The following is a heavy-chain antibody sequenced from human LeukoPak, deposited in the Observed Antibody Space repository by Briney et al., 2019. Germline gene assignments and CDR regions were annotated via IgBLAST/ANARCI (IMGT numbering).Heavy chain of an antibody. Sequence: PSQTLSLTCTVSGGSISSGSYYWSWIRQPAGKGLEWIGRIYTSGSTNYNPSLKSRVTIPVDTSKNQFSLKLSSVTAADTAVYYCASFNYGSGRIDYWGQGTLVTVSS. CDR3: ASFNYGSGRIDY. CDR2: IYTSGST. D-gene: IGHD3-10*01. V-gene: IGHV4-61*02. J-gene: IGHJ4*02. CDR1: GGSISSGSYY.